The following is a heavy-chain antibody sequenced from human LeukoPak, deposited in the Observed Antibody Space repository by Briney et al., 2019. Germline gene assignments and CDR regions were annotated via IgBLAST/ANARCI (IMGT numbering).Heavy chain of an antibody. Sequence: AGGSLRLSCTASGFIFSSFCMAWVRQAPGRGLEWVANIKPDGSLQFYGDSVKGRFTISRDNAKNSLYLQMNNLRAEDTALYYCATSYDSSGCDWGQGTLVTVSS. J-gene: IGHJ4*02. CDR3: ATSYDSSGCD. V-gene: IGHV3-7*01. CDR2: IKPDGSLQ. CDR1: GFIFSSFC. D-gene: IGHD3-22*01.